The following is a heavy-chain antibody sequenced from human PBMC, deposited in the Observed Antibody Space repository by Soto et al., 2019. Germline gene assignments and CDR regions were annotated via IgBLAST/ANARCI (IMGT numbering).Heavy chain of an antibody. CDR3: GRLEGLATISYYFDF. J-gene: IGHJ4*02. CDR2: IYFRGNT. V-gene: IGHV4-39*01. D-gene: IGHD3-9*01. CDR1: GDSINSDKYY. Sequence: PSETLSLTCSVSGDSINSDKYYWGWIRQPPGKCLEWIGSIYFRGNTYYNPSLQTRVTISLDKPKSQFSLKLNSVTAADSAVYFCGRLEGLATISYYFDFWGQGALVTVSS.